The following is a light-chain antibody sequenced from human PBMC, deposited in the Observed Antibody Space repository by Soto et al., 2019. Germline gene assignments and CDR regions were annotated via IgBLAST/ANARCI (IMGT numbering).Light chain of an antibody. CDR2: WAS. V-gene: IGKV4-1*01. CDR3: QHYYSSPLT. Sequence: DIVMTQSPLSLPVTPGEPASVSCRSSLSLLQTNGNTYLDWYLQKPGQPPKVVIYWASTRGSGVPDRFSGSGSGTDFTLTISSLQAEDVAVYYCQHYYSSPLTFGGGTKVDIK. CDR1: LSLLQTNGNTY. J-gene: IGKJ4*01.